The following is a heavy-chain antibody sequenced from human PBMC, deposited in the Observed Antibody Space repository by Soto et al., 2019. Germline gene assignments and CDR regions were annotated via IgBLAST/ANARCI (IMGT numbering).Heavy chain of an antibody. CDR3: AKDEPGYGSGIYYYYYYGMDV. CDR1: GFTFSSYG. V-gene: IGHV3-30*18. D-gene: IGHD3-10*01. J-gene: IGHJ6*02. Sequence: VQLVESGGGVVQPGRSLRLSCAASGFTFSSYGMHWVRQAPGKGLEWVAVISYDGSNKYYADSVKGRFTISRDNSKNTLYLQMNSLRAEDTAVYYCAKDEPGYGSGIYYYYYYGMDVWGQGTTVTVSS. CDR2: ISYDGSNK.